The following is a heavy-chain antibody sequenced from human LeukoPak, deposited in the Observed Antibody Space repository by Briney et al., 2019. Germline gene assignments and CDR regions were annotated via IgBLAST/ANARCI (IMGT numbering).Heavy chain of an antibody. CDR1: GYTFTSYG. J-gene: IGHJ6*02. CDR2: ISAYNGNT. CDR3: ARDYRSIAAAGTVQYYYYYGMDV. Sequence: GASVKVSCKASGYTFTSYGISWVRQAPGQGLEWMGWISAYNGNTNYAQKRQGRVTMTTDTSTSTAYMELRSLRSDDTAVYYCARDYRSIAAAGTVQYYYYYGMDVWGQGTTVTVSS. D-gene: IGHD6-13*01. V-gene: IGHV1-18*01.